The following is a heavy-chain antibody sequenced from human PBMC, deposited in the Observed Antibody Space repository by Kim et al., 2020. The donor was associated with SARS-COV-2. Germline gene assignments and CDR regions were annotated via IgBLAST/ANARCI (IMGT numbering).Heavy chain of an antibody. Sequence: SETLSLTCAVYGGSFSGYYWSWIRQPPGKGLEWIGEINHSGSTNYNPSLKSRVTISVDTSKNQFSLKLSSVTAADTAVYYCARGRPAAMWRGGLGAFDIWGQGTMVTVSS. D-gene: IGHD2-2*01. J-gene: IGHJ3*02. CDR2: INHSGST. V-gene: IGHV4-34*01. CDR3: ARGRPAAMWRGGLGAFDI. CDR1: GGSFSGYY.